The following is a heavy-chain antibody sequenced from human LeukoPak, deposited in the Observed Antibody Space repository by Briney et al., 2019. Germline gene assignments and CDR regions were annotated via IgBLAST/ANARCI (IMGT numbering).Heavy chain of an antibody. D-gene: IGHD6-13*01. CDR1: GFTFSSYW. CDR2: IKQDGSEK. V-gene: IGHV3-7*01. J-gene: IGHJ5*02. CDR3: ASSVAGALDH. Sequence: GGSLRLSCAASGFTFSSYWMSWVRRALGKGLEWVANIKQDGSEKYYVDSVKGRFTISRDNAKNSLYLQMNSLRAEDTAVYYCASSVAGALDHWGQGTLVTVSS.